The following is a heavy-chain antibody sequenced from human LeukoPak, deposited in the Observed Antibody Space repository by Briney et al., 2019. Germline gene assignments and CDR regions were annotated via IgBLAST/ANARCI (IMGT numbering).Heavy chain of an antibody. V-gene: IGHV3-30*19. CDR3: ARDTGELDGDCFAY. CDR1: GFTFSTYG. D-gene: IGHD1-26*01. CDR2: VSDDGTNK. Sequence: PGGSLRLSCAASGFTFSTYGMHWVRQAPGKGPEWVAVVSDDGTNKYYADSVKGRFTISRDNSKNTLYLQMKSLRAEDTAVYYCARDTGELDGDCFAYWGQGTLVTVSS. J-gene: IGHJ4*02.